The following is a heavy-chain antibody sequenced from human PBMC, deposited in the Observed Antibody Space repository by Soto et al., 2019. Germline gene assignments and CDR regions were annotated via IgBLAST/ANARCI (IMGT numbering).Heavy chain of an antibody. V-gene: IGHV4-39*01. J-gene: IGHJ5*02. D-gene: IGHD2-15*01. Sequence: QLQLQESGPGLVKPSETLSLTCTVSGDSISSTSYYWGWIRQPPGKWLEWIGSIYYSGSTYYNPSLKSRVTISVDTSKNQFPMTLYSVTAADTAVYYCARHRVVVAATIYWFDPWGQGTLVTVSS. CDR3: ARHRVVVAATIYWFDP. CDR2: IYYSGST. CDR1: GDSISSTSYY.